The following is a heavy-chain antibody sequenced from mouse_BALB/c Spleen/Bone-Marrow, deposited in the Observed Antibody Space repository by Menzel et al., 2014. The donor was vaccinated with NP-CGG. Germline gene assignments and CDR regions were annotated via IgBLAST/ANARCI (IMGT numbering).Heavy chain of an antibody. CDR1: GFTFRSFG. J-gene: IGHJ2*01. Sequence: EVKLVESGGGLVQPGGSRKLSCAASGFTFRSFGMHWARQAPEKGLEWVAYISGGTSTIYYADTVKGRFTISRGNPNNTLFLQMTSLRSEDTAMYYCVRGGYYVPSYFDSWGQGTTLTVSS. D-gene: IGHD2-3*01. V-gene: IGHV5-17*02. CDR2: ISGGTSTI. CDR3: VRGGYYVPSYFDS.